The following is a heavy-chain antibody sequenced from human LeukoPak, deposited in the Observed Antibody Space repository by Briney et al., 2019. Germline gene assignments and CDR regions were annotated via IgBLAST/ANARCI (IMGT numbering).Heavy chain of an antibody. CDR3: AKDWGTMIGLFDY. Sequence: SLRLACAAAGFTLDDYGMQWVRHAPGKGLEWVSGISWNSGSIGYADSVQGRFTISRDTAKTSLYLQMNSLRAEDTALYYCAKDWGTMIGLFDYWGQGTLVTVSS. D-gene: IGHD3-22*01. CDR2: ISWNSGSI. J-gene: IGHJ4*02. V-gene: IGHV3-9*01. CDR1: GFTLDDYG.